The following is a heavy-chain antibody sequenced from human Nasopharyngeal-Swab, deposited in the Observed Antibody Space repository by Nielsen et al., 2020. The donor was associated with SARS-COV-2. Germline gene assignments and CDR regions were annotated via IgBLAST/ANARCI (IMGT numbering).Heavy chain of an antibody. CDR3: ARHPHYYDSSGYRGMDV. CDR1: GYSFTSYW. D-gene: IGHD3-22*01. Sequence: GESLKIFCKGSGYSFTSYWIGWVRQMPGKGLEWMGIIYPGDSDTRYSPSFQGQVTISADKSISTAYLQWSSLKASDTAMYYCARHPHYYDSSGYRGMDVWGQGTTVTVSS. V-gene: IGHV5-51*01. CDR2: IYPGDSDT. J-gene: IGHJ6*02.